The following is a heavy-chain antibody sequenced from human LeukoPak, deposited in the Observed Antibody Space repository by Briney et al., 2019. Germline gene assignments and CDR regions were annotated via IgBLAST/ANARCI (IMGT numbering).Heavy chain of an antibody. V-gene: IGHV3-23*01. D-gene: IGHD5-18*01. CDR3: AKDLTAMVTCFFDY. Sequence: PGGSLRLSCAASGFTFSSYAMSWVRQAPGKGLEWVSAISGSGGSTYYADSVKGRFTISRDNSKDTLYLQMNSLRAEDTAVYYCAKDLTAMVTCFFDYWGQGTLVTVSS. J-gene: IGHJ4*02. CDR2: ISGSGGST. CDR1: GFTFSSYA.